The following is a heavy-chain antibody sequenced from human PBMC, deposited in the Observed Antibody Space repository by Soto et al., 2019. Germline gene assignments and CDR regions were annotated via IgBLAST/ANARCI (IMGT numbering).Heavy chain of an antibody. J-gene: IGHJ4*02. D-gene: IGHD3-22*01. V-gene: IGHV3-30*18. CDR3: AKGSGNYYDSSGYPYYFDY. CDR1: GFTFSSYG. CDR2: ISYDGSNK. Sequence: GGSLRLSCAASGFTFSSYGMHWVRQAPGKGLEWVAVISYDGSNKYYADSVKGRFTISRDNSKNTLYLQMNSLRAEDTAVYYCAKGSGNYYDSSGYPYYFDYWGQGTLVTVPS.